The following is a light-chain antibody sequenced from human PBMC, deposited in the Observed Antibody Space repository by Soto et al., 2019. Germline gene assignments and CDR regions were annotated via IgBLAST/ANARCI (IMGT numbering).Light chain of an antibody. V-gene: IGLV2-23*01. Sequence: QSVLTQPASVSGSPGQSITISCTGTSSDVRSYNLVSWYQQHPGKAPKLMIYEGSKRPSGVSNRFSGSKSGNTASLTISGLQAEDEADYYCCSYAGSSTFLVFGGGTKLTVL. CDR1: SSDVRSYNL. CDR3: CSYAGSSTFLV. CDR2: EGS. J-gene: IGLJ2*01.